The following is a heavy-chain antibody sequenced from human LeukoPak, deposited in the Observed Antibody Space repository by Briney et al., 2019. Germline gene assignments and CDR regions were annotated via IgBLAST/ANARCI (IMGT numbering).Heavy chain of an antibody. D-gene: IGHD3-10*01. Sequence: SETLSLTCTVSGGSISTYHWSWIRQPAGKGLEWIGRIYTSGSTNYNPSLKSRVTMSVDTFKDQFSLMRHHVTATDTAVYYCARHRWGSGSCPLAYYYYYMDVWGKGTTVTVSS. CDR2: IYTSGST. J-gene: IGHJ6*03. V-gene: IGHV4-4*07. CDR3: ARHRWGSGSCPLAYYYYYMDV. CDR1: GGSISTYH.